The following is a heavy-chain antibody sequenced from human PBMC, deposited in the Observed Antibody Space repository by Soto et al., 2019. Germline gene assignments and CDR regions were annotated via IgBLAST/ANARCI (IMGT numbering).Heavy chain of an antibody. CDR3: TCIFSGGYGYGFYYYGMDV. D-gene: IGHD5-18*01. J-gene: IGHJ6*02. V-gene: IGHV4-39*01. CDR1: GGSVSSGSYY. Sequence: SETLSLTCTVSGGSVSSGSYYWSWIRQPPGKGLEWIGYIYYSGSTYYNPSLKSRVTISVDTSKSQFSLKLSSVSAADTAVYYCTCIFSGGYGYGFYYYGMDVWGQGTTVTVSS. CDR2: IYYSGST.